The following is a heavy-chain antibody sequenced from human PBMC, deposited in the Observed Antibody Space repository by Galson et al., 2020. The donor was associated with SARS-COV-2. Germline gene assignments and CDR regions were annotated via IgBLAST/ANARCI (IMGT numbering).Heavy chain of an antibody. J-gene: IGHJ6*02. CDR1: GGTIRSGSQY. CDR3: ARISSWDYYYYGMDV. Sequence: SETLSLTCTVSGGTIRSGSQYWSWIRQPAGKGLEWIGRIFTSGSTNYNPSLKSRVTISVDTSKNQLSLKVSSVTAADTAVYYGARISSWDYYYYGMDVWGQGTTVTVSS. V-gene: IGHV4-61*02. CDR2: IFTSGST. D-gene: IGHD6-13*01.